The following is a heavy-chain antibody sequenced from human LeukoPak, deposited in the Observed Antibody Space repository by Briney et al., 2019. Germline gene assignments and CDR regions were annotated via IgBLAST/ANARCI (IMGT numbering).Heavy chain of an antibody. CDR3: ARDPLRSTWSTHYNALDV. CDR1: GYSFTSYA. Sequence: GASIKVSCKASGYSFTSYAINWVRQAPGQGLEWMGWISAYNGNTDHAQKFQGRVTMTTDRSTSTAYMELRSLTSDDTAVYYCARDPLRSTWSTHYNALDVWGQGTALTVSS. CDR2: ISAYNGNT. V-gene: IGHV1-18*01. D-gene: IGHD6-13*01. J-gene: IGHJ6*02.